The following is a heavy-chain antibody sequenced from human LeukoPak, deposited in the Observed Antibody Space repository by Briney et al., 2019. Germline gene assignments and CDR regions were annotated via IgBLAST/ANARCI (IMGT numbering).Heavy chain of an antibody. Sequence: SETLSLTCTVSGGSISSSSYYWGWIRQPPGKGLEWIGRIYYSGSTYYNPSLKSRVTISVDTSKNQFSLKLSSVTAADTAVYYCASLSNTFYYYDSSGQVGTFDIWGQGTMVTVSS. V-gene: IGHV4-39*01. CDR2: IYYSGST. CDR3: ASLSNTFYYYDSSGQVGTFDI. J-gene: IGHJ3*02. D-gene: IGHD3-22*01. CDR1: GGSISSSSYY.